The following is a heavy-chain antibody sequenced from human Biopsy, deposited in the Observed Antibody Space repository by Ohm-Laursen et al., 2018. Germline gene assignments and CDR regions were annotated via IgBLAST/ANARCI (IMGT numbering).Heavy chain of an antibody. CDR3: ARWEVGYSANDLRFDY. Sequence: GTLSLTCAVYGGSFSGSYWTWIRQPPGKGLEWLGGMSHSGSTNHNPSLKRRVTISMDTSKNQFSLKLTSVTAADTAVYYCARWEVGYSANDLRFDYWGQGTLVTVSS. D-gene: IGHD5-12*01. J-gene: IGHJ4*02. CDR2: MSHSGST. V-gene: IGHV4-34*01. CDR1: GGSFSGSY.